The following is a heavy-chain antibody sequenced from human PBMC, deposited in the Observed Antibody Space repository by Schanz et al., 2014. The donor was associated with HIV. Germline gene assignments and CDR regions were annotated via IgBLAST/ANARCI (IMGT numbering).Heavy chain of an antibody. CDR3: ARGRRDVSMIILYWFDP. D-gene: IGHD3-22*01. Sequence: QVQLVQSGAEVKKPGASVKVSCKASGYTFSNFAINWVRQATGQGLEWMGWMNPNSGNTGYAQKFQGRVTMTRNTSISTAYMELSSLTSEDTAVYYCARGRRDVSMIILYWFDPWGQGTLVTVSS. CDR2: MNPNSGNT. V-gene: IGHV1-8*01. CDR1: GYTFSNFA. J-gene: IGHJ5*02.